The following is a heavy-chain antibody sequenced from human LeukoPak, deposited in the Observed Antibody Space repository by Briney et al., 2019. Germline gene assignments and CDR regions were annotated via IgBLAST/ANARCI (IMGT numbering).Heavy chain of an antibody. CDR3: ARDSENGDHDY. D-gene: IGHD4-17*01. Sequence: GASVEVSCEASGYTFTSYYMHWVRQAPGQGLEWMGIINPSGGSTSYAQKFQGRVTMTRDTSTSTVYMELSSLRSEDTAVYYCARDSENGDHDYWGQGTLVTVSS. CDR2: INPSGGST. J-gene: IGHJ4*02. V-gene: IGHV1-46*01. CDR1: GYTFTSYY.